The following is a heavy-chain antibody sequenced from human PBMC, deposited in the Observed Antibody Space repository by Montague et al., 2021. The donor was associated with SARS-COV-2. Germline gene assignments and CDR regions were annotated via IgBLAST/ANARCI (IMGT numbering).Heavy chain of an antibody. V-gene: IGHV4-34*01. CDR3: ARVRYYGSGTFLGMDV. D-gene: IGHD3-10*01. Sequence: TNYNPSLKSRVTISVDTSKNQFSLKLSSVTAADTAVYYCARVRYYGSGTFLGMDVWGQGTTVTVSS. CDR2: T. J-gene: IGHJ6*02.